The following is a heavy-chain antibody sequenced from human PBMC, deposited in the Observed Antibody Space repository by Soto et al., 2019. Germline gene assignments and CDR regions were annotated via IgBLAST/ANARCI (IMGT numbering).Heavy chain of an antibody. V-gene: IGHV3-30*18. J-gene: IGHJ4*02. D-gene: IGHD1-26*01. CDR3: AKEGGLSGSYYISSSYYFDY. CDR2: ISYDGSNT. Sequence: QVQLVESGGGVVQPGRSLRLSCAASGFTFSSYGMHWVRQAPGKGLEWVAIISYDGSNTYYADSVKCRFSISRDNSENTLYLQMNSLRADETSVYYCAKEGGLSGSYYISSSYYFDYWGQGSLVTVSS. CDR1: GFTFSSYG.